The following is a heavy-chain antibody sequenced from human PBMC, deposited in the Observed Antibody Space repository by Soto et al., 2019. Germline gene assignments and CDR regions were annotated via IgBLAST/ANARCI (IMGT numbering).Heavy chain of an antibody. J-gene: IGHJ3*02. Sequence: EVQLVQCGAEVKKPGESLKISCKDSGYSFTNYWIGWVRQLPGKGLEWMGTIYPGDSDIRYSPSFQGQVTISATKSISTAYLMWSSLKASDTAMYFCASQYWGDFEIWAQATTVTVSS. CDR3: ASQYWGDFEI. V-gene: IGHV5-51*01. CDR1: GYSFTNYW. CDR2: IYPGDSDI. D-gene: IGHD2-21*01.